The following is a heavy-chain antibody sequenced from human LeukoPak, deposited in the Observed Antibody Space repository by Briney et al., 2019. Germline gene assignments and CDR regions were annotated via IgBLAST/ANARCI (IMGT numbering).Heavy chain of an antibody. V-gene: IGHV3-66*01. Sequence: GGSLRLSCAASGFTVSTNYMSWVRQAPGKGLEWVSVIYSGDTTFYTDSVRGKFTITRDNSKNTLYLQMNSLRAEDTAVYYCASILRSSSGYYFDYWGQGTLVTVSS. CDR2: IYSGDTT. D-gene: IGHD3-10*01. CDR3: ASILRSSSGYYFDY. CDR1: GFTVSTNY. J-gene: IGHJ4*02.